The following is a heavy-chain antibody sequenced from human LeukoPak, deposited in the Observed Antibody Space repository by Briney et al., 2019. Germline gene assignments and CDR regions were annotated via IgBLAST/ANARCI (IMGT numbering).Heavy chain of an antibody. J-gene: IGHJ4*02. CDR1: GYTFTGYY. D-gene: IGHD2-21*01. CDR3: ARSAPYCGGDCYSDY. CDR2: INPNSGGT. Sequence: ASVKVSCKASGYTFTGYYMHWVRQAPGQGLEWMGWINPNSGGTNYAQKFQGRVTMTRDTSISTAYMELSRLRSDDTAVYYCARSAPYCGGDCYSDYWGQGTLVTVSS. V-gene: IGHV1-2*02.